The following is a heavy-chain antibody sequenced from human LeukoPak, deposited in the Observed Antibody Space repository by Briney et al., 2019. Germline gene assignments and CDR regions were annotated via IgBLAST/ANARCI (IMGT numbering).Heavy chain of an antibody. V-gene: IGHV3-48*04. D-gene: IGHD3-22*01. CDR3: ARDLPYYYDSSGLDY. Sequence: PGGSLRLSCSASGSTFSTYTMNWVRQAPGKGLEWVSCISSSSTTVYSSDSVKGRFTISRDNAKNSLYLQMNSLRAEDTAVYYCARDLPYYYDSSGLDYWGQGTLVTVSS. CDR1: GSTFSTYT. J-gene: IGHJ4*02. CDR2: ISSSSTTV.